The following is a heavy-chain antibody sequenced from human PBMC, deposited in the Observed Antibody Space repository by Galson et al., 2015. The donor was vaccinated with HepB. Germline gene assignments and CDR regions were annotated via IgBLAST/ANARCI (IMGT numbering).Heavy chain of an antibody. V-gene: IGHV3-21*06. CDR3: TRDLVGGPRFDY. D-gene: IGHD3-16*01. J-gene: IGHJ4*02. CDR1: GFNFNGYS. Sequence: SLRLSCAVSGFNFNGYSANWVRHTAGKGMEWVSSIDAAGEFGYYADSVRGRFTISKDNAKNFLYLQMNDLRTEDTAVYYCTRDLVGGPRFDYWGQGTLVTVSS. CDR2: IDAAGEFG.